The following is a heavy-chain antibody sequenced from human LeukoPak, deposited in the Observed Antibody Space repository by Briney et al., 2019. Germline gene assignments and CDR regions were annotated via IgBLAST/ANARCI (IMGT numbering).Heavy chain of an antibody. CDR2: FDPEDGET. J-gene: IGHJ5*02. Sequence: GASVKVSCKVSGYTLTELSMHWVRQAPGKGLEWMGGFDPEDGETIYAQKFQGRVTMTEDTSTDTAYMELSSLRSEDTAVYYCARDGHKYSSSSTIGFDPWGQGTLVTVSS. CDR1: GYTLTELS. CDR3: ARDGHKYSSSSTIGFDP. V-gene: IGHV1-24*01. D-gene: IGHD3-9*01.